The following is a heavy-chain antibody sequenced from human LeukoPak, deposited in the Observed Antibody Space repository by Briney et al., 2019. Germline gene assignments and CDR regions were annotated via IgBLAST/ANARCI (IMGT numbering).Heavy chain of an antibody. Sequence: GGSLRLSCAASGFTFSSYWMSWVRQAPGKGLEWVANIKQDGSEKHYVDSVKGRFTISRDNAKNSVYLQMNSLRVEDTAVYYCARTGIDYVWGSYRAQYDYWGQGTLVTVSS. V-gene: IGHV3-7*01. CDR3: ARTGIDYVWGSYRAQYDY. CDR1: GFTFSSYW. CDR2: IKQDGSEK. D-gene: IGHD3-16*02. J-gene: IGHJ4*02.